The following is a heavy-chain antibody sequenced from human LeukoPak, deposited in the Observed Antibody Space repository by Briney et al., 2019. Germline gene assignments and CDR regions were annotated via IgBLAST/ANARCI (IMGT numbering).Heavy chain of an antibody. J-gene: IGHJ4*02. V-gene: IGHV3-20*04. CDR2: IDWNGGST. Sequence: GGCLRLSCAASGFTFDDFAMSWVRQAPGEGLEWVSGIDWNGGSTGYADSVKGRFTISRDNSKNTLYLQMNSLRAEDTAVYYCAKGRKQLVGFDYWGQGTLVTVSS. CDR1: GFTFDDFA. CDR3: AKGRKQLVGFDY. D-gene: IGHD6-13*01.